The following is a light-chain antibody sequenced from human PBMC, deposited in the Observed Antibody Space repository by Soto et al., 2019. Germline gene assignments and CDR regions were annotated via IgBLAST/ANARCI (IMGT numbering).Light chain of an antibody. CDR2: DGS. Sequence: QSALTQPASVSGSPGQSITISCTGTSSDVGSYNLVSWYQQHPGNAPKLMIYDGSKRPSGVANRFCGSKSGNTASLTISGLQAEAEADYDCCSCARGSTLVFGGGTKVTVL. CDR1: SSDVGSYNL. V-gene: IGLV2-23*01. J-gene: IGLJ3*02. CDR3: CSCARGSTLV.